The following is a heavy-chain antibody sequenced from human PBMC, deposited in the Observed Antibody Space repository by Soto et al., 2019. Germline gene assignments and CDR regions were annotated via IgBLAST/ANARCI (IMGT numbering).Heavy chain of an antibody. CDR3: ARGFSGYYSSLDY. D-gene: IGHD5-12*01. CDR1: GGSFSSDA. Sequence: QVHLVQSGAEVKRPGSSVKVSCEASGGSFSSDAITWVRQVPGQGLEWMGGIIPTFGAANYGRQFQDRVTISADESTRTVYMELSSLRFDDTAVYYCARGFSGYYSSLDYWGQGTLVTVSS. V-gene: IGHV1-69*01. J-gene: IGHJ4*02. CDR2: IIPTFGAA.